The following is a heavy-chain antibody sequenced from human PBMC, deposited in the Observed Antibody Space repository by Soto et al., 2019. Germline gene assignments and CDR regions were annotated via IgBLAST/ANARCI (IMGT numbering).Heavy chain of an antibody. Sequence: GESLKISCAASGFTFSSYWMSWVRQAPGKGLEWVANIKQDGSEKYYVDSVKGRFTISRDNAKNSLYLQMNSLRAEDTAVYYCARVGVWYYYGSGSQLQYYMDVWGKGTTVTVSS. CDR2: IKQDGSEK. V-gene: IGHV3-7*01. J-gene: IGHJ6*03. CDR3: ARVGVWYYYGSGSQLQYYMDV. CDR1: GFTFSSYW. D-gene: IGHD3-10*01.